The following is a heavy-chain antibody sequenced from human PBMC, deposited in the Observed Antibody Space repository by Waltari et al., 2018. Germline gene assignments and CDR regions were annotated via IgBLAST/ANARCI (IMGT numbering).Heavy chain of an antibody. J-gene: IGHJ4*02. CDR2: INIDGGYI. V-gene: IGHV3-74*01. Sequence: EVHLVQAGGDLVQPGGSLSLPCAACGFTFSDYWLHWVRQVPGKGLVWVGRINIDGGYISYADSVKGRFTISRDNTKNTVYLQLNSLRVEDTGVYYCARKGGRGYPYGPFFYDHWGQGTLVTVSS. D-gene: IGHD5-18*01. CDR3: ARKGGRGYPYGPFFYDH. CDR1: GFTFSDYW.